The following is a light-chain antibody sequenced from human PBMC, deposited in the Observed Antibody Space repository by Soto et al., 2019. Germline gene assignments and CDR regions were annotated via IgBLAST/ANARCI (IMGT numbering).Light chain of an antibody. CDR3: QQYNNWPRAT. CDR2: GAS. CDR1: QSVSSSY. V-gene: IGKV3D-15*01. Sequence: PGERVTLSCRASQSVSSSYLTWYQQKPGQAPRLLIYGASTRATSIPARFSGSGSGTDFTLTISSLQSEDFGVYYCQQYNNWPRATFGGGTKVDIK. J-gene: IGKJ4*01.